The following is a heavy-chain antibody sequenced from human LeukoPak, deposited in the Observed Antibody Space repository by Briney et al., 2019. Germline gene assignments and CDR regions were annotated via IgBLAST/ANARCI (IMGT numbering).Heavy chain of an antibody. V-gene: IGHV1-69*04. J-gene: IGHJ4*02. Sequence: ASVKVSCKASGGTFSSYAISWVRQAPGQGLEWMGRIIPILGIANYAQKFQGRVTITADKSTSTAYMELSSLRSEDTVVYYCESSSAGYYFDYWGQGTLVTVSS. CDR3: ESSSAGYYFDY. D-gene: IGHD2-2*01. CDR1: GGTFSSYA. CDR2: IIPILGIA.